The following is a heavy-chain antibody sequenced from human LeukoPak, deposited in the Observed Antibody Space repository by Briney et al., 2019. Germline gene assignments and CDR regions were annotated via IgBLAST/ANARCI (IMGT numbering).Heavy chain of an antibody. CDR2: IYYSGST. CDR3: ARDSPYYDILTGYSTGAFDI. V-gene: IGHV4-59*01. CDR1: GGSISSYY. D-gene: IGHD3-9*01. J-gene: IGHJ3*02. Sequence: PSETLSLTCTVSGGSISSYYWSWIRQPPGKGLEWIGYIYYSGSTNYSPSLKSQVTISVDTSKNQFSLKLSSVTAADTAVYYCARDSPYYDILTGYSTGAFDIWGQGTMVTVSS.